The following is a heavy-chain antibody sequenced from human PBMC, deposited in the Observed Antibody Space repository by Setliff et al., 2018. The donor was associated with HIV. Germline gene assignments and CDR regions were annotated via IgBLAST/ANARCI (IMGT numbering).Heavy chain of an antibody. CDR2: IKSKSDGGAV. V-gene: IGHV3-15*05. D-gene: IGHD3-3*01. J-gene: IGHJ4*02. CDR3: VKDRTIFGVVLAYFDY. CDR1: GFIFTNAW. Sequence: GGSLRLSCETSGFIFTNAWMSWVRQAPGKGLEWVGRIKSKSDGGAVHYAAPGKGRFTISRDDSQDTLYLEMNSLRTEDTALYYCVKDRTIFGVVLAYFDYWGQGTLVTVSS.